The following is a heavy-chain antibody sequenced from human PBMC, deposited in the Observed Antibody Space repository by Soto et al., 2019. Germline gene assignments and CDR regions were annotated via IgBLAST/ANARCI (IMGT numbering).Heavy chain of an antibody. Sequence: VQLVESGGGVVQPGRSLRLSCAASGFTFSSYSMNWVRQAPGKGLEWVSYISSSSSTIYYADPVKGRFTISRDNAKNSLYLQMNSLRDEDTAVYYCAREGGSSGWYYYYGMDVWGQGTTVTVSS. J-gene: IGHJ6*02. CDR1: GFTFSSYS. CDR2: ISSSSSTI. V-gene: IGHV3-48*02. D-gene: IGHD6-19*01. CDR3: AREGGSSGWYYYYGMDV.